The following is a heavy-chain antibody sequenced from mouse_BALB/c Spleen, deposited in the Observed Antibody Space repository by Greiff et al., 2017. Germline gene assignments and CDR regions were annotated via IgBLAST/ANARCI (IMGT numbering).Heavy chain of an antibody. V-gene: IGHV1-69*02. J-gene: IGHJ2*01. CDR2: IYPSDSYT. Sequence: VQLQQPGAELVRPGASVKLSCKASGYTFTSYWINWVKQRPGQGLEWIGNIYPSDSYTNYNQKFKDKATLTVDKSSSTAYMQLSSPTSEDSAVYYCTRWGYDGVDYWGQGTTLTVSS. CDR1: GYTFTSYW. CDR3: TRWGYDGVDY. D-gene: IGHD2-2*01.